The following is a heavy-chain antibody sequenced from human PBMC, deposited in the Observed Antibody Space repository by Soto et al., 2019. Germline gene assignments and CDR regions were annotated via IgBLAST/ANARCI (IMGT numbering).Heavy chain of an antibody. Sequence: QVQLVESGGGVVQPGRSLRLSCAASGFTFSSYGMHWVRQAPGKGLEWVAVIWYDGSNKYYADSVKGRFTISKDNSKNSLYLQMNSLSAEDTAVYYCARERYKRIDYWGQGTLVTVSS. D-gene: IGHD3-9*01. V-gene: IGHV3-33*01. CDR1: GFTFSSYG. J-gene: IGHJ4*02. CDR3: ARERYKRIDY. CDR2: IWYDGSNK.